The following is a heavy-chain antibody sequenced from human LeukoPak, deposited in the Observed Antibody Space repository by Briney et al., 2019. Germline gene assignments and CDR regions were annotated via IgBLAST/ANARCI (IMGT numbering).Heavy chain of an antibody. CDR2: MYYNGGGT. CDR3: TRRTYSAYMDV. D-gene: IGHD1-7*01. V-gene: IGHV4-39*01. J-gene: IGHJ6*03. Sequence: SETLSLTCTVSGGSMITNTFYWVWIHQPPGKGLEWIANMYYNGGGTQYNRSLANRVTISVDTSKNQFFLNLSSVTAADTAVYYCTRRTYSAYMDVWGQGTTVTVSS. CDR1: GGSMITNTFY.